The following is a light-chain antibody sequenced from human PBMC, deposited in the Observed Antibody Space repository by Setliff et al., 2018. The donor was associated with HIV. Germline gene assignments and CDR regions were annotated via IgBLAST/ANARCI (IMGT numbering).Light chain of an antibody. Sequence: SYELTQPPSVSVAPGETARITCGGNNIGRKGVHWYQQKPGQAPVLVIYYDSDRPSGIPERFSGSNSGNTATLTISRVEAGDEADYYCQVWDSSSDHSYVFGTGTK. V-gene: IGLV3-21*04. CDR3: QVWDSSSDHSYV. CDR2: YDS. J-gene: IGLJ1*01. CDR1: NIGRKG.